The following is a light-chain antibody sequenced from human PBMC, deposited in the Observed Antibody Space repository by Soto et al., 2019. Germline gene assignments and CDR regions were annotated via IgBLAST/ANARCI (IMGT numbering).Light chain of an antibody. V-gene: IGLV2-14*03. CDR3: SSYTTSNTRQIV. CDR1: SSDVGGYNY. CDR2: DVS. J-gene: IGLJ1*01. Sequence: QSVLTHPASVSGSPRQSITISCTGTSSDVGGYNYVSWYQHHPGKAPKLIIYDVSNRPSGVSIRFSGSKSDNTASLTISGLQPEDEADYHCSSYTTSNTRQIVFGTGTKVTVL.